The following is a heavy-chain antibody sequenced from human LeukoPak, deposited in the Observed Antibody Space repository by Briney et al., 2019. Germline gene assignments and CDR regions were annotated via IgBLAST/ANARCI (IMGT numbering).Heavy chain of an antibody. V-gene: IGHV3-15*01. Sequence: SGGSLRLSXAASGFTFSNAWMSWVRQAPGKGLEWVGRIKSKTDGGTTDYAAPVKGRFTISRDDSKNTLYLQMDSLKTEDTAVYYCTTVLSYGYYYMDVWGKGTTVTVSS. CDR1: GFTFSNAW. CDR2: IKSKTDGGTT. D-gene: IGHD5-18*01. J-gene: IGHJ6*03. CDR3: TTVLSYGYYYMDV.